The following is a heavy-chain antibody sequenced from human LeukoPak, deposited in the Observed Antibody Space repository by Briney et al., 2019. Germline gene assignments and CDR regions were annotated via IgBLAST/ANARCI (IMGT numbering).Heavy chain of an antibody. J-gene: IGHJ5*02. CDR1: GFSLSGYW. CDR2: DNGDGSTT. V-gene: IGHV3-74*01. D-gene: IGHD2-15*01. Sequence: GGSLRLSCVASGFSLSGYWMYWVRQAPGKGLMYISRDNGDGSTTNYADVVKGRFTMSRDNVKNTLYLQMNSLRVEDTAVYYCARDPRNVGLAPWGQGTLVAVSS. CDR3: ARDPRNVGLAP.